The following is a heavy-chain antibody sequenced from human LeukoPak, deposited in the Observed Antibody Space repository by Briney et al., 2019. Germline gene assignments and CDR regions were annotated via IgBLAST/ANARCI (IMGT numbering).Heavy chain of an antibody. J-gene: IGHJ4*02. D-gene: IGHD3-3*01. CDR2: IYPIGST. CDR3: ARGRYDFLY. Sequence: SETLSLTCTVSGGSITNYYWSWIRQPAGKGLEWIGRIYPIGSTDYNPSLKSRVTMSVDTSKNQVSLNLSSVTAADTAVYYCARGRYDFLYWGQGTLVTVSS. CDR1: GGSITNYY. V-gene: IGHV4-4*07.